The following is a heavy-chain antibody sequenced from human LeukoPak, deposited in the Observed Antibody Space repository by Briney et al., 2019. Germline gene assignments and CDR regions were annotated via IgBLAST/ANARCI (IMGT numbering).Heavy chain of an antibody. CDR3: ARGSGGSIFDY. J-gene: IGHJ4*02. Sequence: GGSLRLSCAASGFTFSSYSMNWIRQAPGKGLEWVSYISSSSSTIYYADSVKGRFTISRDNAKNSLYLQMNSLRAEDTAVYYCARGSGGSIFDYWGQGTLVTVSS. D-gene: IGHD2-15*01. CDR2: ISSSSSTI. CDR1: GFTFSSYS. V-gene: IGHV3-48*01.